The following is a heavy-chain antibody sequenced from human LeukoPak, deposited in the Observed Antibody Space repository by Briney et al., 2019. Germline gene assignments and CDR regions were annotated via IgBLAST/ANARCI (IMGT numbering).Heavy chain of an antibody. Sequence: SETLSLTCTVSGGSISSSSYYWGWIRQPPGTGLEWIVSIYYSGSTKYNPSLKSRVTISVDTSKKLFSLKLSSVTAADTAVYYCARVTFYYDSSGNGDEFDIWGQGTMVTVSS. D-gene: IGHD3-22*01. J-gene: IGHJ3*02. V-gene: IGHV4-39*07. CDR1: GGSISSSSYY. CDR3: ARVTFYYDSSGNGDEFDI. CDR2: IYYSGST.